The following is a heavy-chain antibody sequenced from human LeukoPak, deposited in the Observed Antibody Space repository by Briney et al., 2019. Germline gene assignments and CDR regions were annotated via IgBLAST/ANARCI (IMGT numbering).Heavy chain of an antibody. CDR2: ISGSGGKT. D-gene: IGHD3-22*01. V-gene: IGHV3-23*01. Sequence: GGSLRLSCAASGFTFSSYFMSWVRQAPGKGLEWVSSISGSGGKTYYTDSVKGRFTISRDNSKNMLYLQMNSLRAEDTAVYYCAKDSSTMTIWGQGTMVTVSS. CDR3: AKDSSTMTI. J-gene: IGHJ3*02. CDR1: GFTFSSYF.